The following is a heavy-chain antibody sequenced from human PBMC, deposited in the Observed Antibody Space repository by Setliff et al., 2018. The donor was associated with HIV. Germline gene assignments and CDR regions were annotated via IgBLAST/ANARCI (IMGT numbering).Heavy chain of an antibody. Sequence: PSETLSLTCTVSGGSVSSSDYYWGWIRQPPGKGLEWIGSIYYSGSTYFTPSLKSRVTLSVDTSRNHFSLELSSVTAADTAVYYCARHGLAGATVDYWGQGTLVTVS. V-gene: IGHV4-39*01. D-gene: IGHD1-26*01. CDR1: GGSVSSSDYY. CDR3: ARHGLAGATVDY. J-gene: IGHJ4*02. CDR2: IYYSGST.